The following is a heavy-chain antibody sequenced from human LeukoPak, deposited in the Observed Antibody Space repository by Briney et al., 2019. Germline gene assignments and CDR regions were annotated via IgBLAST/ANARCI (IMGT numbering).Heavy chain of an antibody. D-gene: IGHD1-26*01. CDR1: GYTFTSYG. CDR3: ASDSGSLPRRWGEYYFDY. J-gene: IGHJ4*02. V-gene: IGHV1-18*01. CDR2: INAYNDDT. Sequence: GASVKVSCKASGYTFTSYGISWVRQAPGQGLEWMGWINAYNDDTNYAQNLRGRVVMTTDTPTSTAYMELRSLRSDDTAVYYCASDSGSLPRRWGEYYFDYWGQGTLVTVSS.